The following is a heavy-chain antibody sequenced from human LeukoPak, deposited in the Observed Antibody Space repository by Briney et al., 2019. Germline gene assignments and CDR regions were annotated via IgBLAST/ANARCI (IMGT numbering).Heavy chain of an antibody. V-gene: IGHV3-23*01. CDR3: ASGYVDYGGNSR. Sequence: GGSLRLSCAASGFTFSSYAMSWVRQAPGKGLEWVSAISGSGGSTYYADSVKGRFTISRDNSKNTLYLQMNSLRAEDTAVYYCASGYVDYGGNSRWGQGTLVTVSS. D-gene: IGHD4-23*01. CDR2: ISGSGGST. J-gene: IGHJ4*02. CDR1: GFTFSSYA.